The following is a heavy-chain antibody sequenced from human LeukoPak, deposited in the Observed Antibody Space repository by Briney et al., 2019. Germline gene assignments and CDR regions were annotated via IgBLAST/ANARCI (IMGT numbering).Heavy chain of an antibody. J-gene: IGHJ6*03. V-gene: IGHV1-2*02. CDR1: GYIFTGYY. CDR2: INPNSGGT. Sequence: ASVKVSCKASGYIFTGYYMHWVRQAPGQGLEWMGWINPNSGGTNYAQKFQGRVTMTRDTSISTAYMELSRPRSDDTAVYYCARAPRPSSSIIDYYMDVWGKGTTVTISS. D-gene: IGHD6-13*01. CDR3: ARAPRPSSSIIDYYMDV.